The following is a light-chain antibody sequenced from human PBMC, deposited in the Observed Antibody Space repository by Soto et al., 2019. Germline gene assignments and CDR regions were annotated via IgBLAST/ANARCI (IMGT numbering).Light chain of an antibody. Sequence: DNVMTQSPDSLAVSLGERATINCKSSQTILYFSNNKNFLAWYQQKAGQPPKLLITWASTRESGVPDRFSGSGSGTDFTLTISSLQAEDVAVYYCQQYYNSITFGQGTRLEIK. CDR2: WAS. V-gene: IGKV4-1*01. J-gene: IGKJ5*01. CDR1: QTILYFSNNKNF. CDR3: QQYYNSIT.